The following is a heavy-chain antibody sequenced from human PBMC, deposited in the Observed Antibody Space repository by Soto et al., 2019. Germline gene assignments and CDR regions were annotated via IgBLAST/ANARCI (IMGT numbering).Heavy chain of an antibody. CDR3: VRDDAFGNENGFDI. Sequence: GGSLRLSCAVSGFPFSTYGFHWVRQPPGKGLEWVAVIVSDGSAKYHADSVEGRFTISRDNSKDTLYLQMNSLRAEDTAVYYSVRDDAFGNENGFDIWGQGTMVTVSS. D-gene: IGHD1-1*01. V-gene: IGHV3-33*01. CDR1: GFPFSTYG. J-gene: IGHJ3*02. CDR2: IVSDGSAK.